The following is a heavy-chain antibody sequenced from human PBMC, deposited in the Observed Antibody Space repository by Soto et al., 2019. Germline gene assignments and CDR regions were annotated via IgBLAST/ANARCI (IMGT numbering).Heavy chain of an antibody. CDR2: FDPEDGET. Sequence: ASVKVSCKVSGYTLTELSMHWVRQAPGKGLEWMGGFDPEDGETIYAQKFQGRVTMTEDTSTDTAYMELSSLRSEDTAVYYCATLWHDSSGYYYFDYWGQGTLVTVSS. CDR1: GYTLTELS. V-gene: IGHV1-24*01. J-gene: IGHJ4*02. CDR3: ATLWHDSSGYYYFDY. D-gene: IGHD3-22*01.